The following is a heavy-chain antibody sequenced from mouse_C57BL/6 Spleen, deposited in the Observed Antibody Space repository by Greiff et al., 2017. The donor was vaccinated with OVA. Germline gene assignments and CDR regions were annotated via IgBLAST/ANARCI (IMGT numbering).Heavy chain of an antibody. Sequence: EVKLVESGGGLVQPGGSMKLSCVASGFTFSNYWMNWVRQSPEKGLEWVAQIRLKSDNYATHYAESVKGRFTISRDDSKSSVYLQMNNLRAEDTGIYYCTGSTVVAPAYWGQGTTLTVSS. CDR1: GFTFSNYW. D-gene: IGHD1-1*01. CDR3: TGSTVVAPAY. V-gene: IGHV6-3*01. CDR2: IRLKSDNYAT. J-gene: IGHJ2*01.